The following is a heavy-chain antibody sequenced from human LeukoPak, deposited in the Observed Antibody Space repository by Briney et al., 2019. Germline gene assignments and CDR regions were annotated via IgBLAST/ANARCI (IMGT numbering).Heavy chain of an antibody. D-gene: IGHD5-18*01. CDR3: ARDSGSYGSFDY. CDR2: IYYSGNT. CDR1: GGSISSGGYY. J-gene: IGHJ4*02. Sequence: SETLSLTCTVSGGSISSGGYYWSWIRQHPGKGLEWIGYIYYSGNTYYNPSLKSRVTISVDTSKNQFSLKLSSVTAADTAVYYCARDSGSYGSFDYWGQGTLVTVSS. V-gene: IGHV4-31*03.